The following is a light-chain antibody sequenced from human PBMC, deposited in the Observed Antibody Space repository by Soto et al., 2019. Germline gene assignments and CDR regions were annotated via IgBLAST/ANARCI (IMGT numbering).Light chain of an antibody. CDR1: QSVSSTY. CDR2: GAS. V-gene: IGKV3-20*01. CDR3: QQYGSSPYT. Sequence: EIVLTQSPGTLSLSPGERATLSCRASQSVSSTYLAWYQQKPGQAPRLLIYGASSRTTGVPDRVSGSASGTDFLLTISRLESEDFAVYYCQQYGSSPYTFGQGTKLEIK. J-gene: IGKJ2*01.